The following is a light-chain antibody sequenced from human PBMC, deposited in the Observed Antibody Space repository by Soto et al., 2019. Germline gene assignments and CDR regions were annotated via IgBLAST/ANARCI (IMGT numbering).Light chain of an antibody. CDR1: SSDIGGYNY. CDR2: DVS. V-gene: IGLV2-11*01. J-gene: IGLJ2*01. CDR3: CSFAGSYPPLL. Sequence: QSALTQPRSVSGSPGQSVTISCTGTSSDIGGYNYVSWYQQHPGKAPKLMIYDVSERPSGVPDRFSASKSGNTASLTISGPPAEDGADYFCCSFAGSYPPLLFGGGTKPTLL.